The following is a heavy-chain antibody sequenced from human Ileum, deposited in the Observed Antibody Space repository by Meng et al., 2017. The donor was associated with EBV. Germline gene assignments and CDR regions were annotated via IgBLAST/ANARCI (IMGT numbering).Heavy chain of an antibody. D-gene: IGHD1-14*01. Sequence: VQLVQSGAAVKKPGSSVKVACKTSGGSFTTHTFSWVRQAPGQGLEWTGGLIAVFDKTKAAPRFQDRVTFTADESTSTAYMELSSLTFDDTAVYFCARGRRNEPLFDYWGQGTLVTVSS. CDR2: LIAVFDKT. V-gene: IGHV1-69*13. CDR1: GGSFTTHT. CDR3: ARGRRNEPLFDY. J-gene: IGHJ4*02.